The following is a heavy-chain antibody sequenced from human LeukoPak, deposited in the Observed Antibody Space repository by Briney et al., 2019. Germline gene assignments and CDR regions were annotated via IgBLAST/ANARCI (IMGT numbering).Heavy chain of an antibody. CDR3: ARYRREHGNYYYYYMDV. V-gene: IGHV1-8*01. D-gene: IGHD1-26*01. CDR1: GYTFTSYD. J-gene: IGHJ6*03. Sequence: ASVKVSCTASGYTFTSYDINWVRQATGQGLEWMGWMNPNSGNTGYAQKFQGRVTMTRNTSISTAYMELSSLRSEDTAVYYCARYRREHGNYYYYYMDVWGKGTTVTVSS. CDR2: MNPNSGNT.